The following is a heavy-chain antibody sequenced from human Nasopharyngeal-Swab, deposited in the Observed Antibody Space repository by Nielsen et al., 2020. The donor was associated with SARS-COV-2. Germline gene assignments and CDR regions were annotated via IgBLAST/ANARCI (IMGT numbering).Heavy chain of an antibody. J-gene: IGHJ4*02. Sequence: GGSLRLSCAASGFTFSSYSMNWVRQAPGKGLEWVSSISSSSSYIYYADSVKGRFTISRDNAENSLYLQMNSLRAEDTAVYYCARDGGDIVVVVAATYLGYWGQGTLVTVSS. CDR2: ISSSSSYI. D-gene: IGHD2-15*01. CDR3: ARDGGDIVVVVAATYLGY. CDR1: GFTFSSYS. V-gene: IGHV3-21*01.